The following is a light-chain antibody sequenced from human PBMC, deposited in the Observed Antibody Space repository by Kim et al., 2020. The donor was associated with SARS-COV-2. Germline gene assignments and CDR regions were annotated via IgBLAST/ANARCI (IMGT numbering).Light chain of an antibody. Sequence: EIVLTQSPGTLSLSPGERATLSCRASQSVSNSYLAWYQQKPGQAPRLLIYGASKRATGIPDRFSGSGSGTDFTLTISRLEPEDFAVYYCQQYGSHGTFGQGTKVDIK. CDR3: QQYGSHGT. V-gene: IGKV3-20*01. CDR2: GAS. CDR1: QSVSNSY. J-gene: IGKJ1*01.